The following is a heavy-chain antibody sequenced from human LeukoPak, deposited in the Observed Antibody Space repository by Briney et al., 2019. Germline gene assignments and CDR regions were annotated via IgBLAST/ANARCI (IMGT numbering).Heavy chain of an antibody. J-gene: IGHJ4*02. CDR2: ISGSGDDT. CDR3: AKDLGIGVTIVDY. D-gene: IGHD5-12*01. V-gene: IGHV3-23*01. Sequence: GGSLRLSCAASVYTFSSYAMSWVRHAPGGGLEWVSAISGSGDDTYYADSVKGRFTISRDNSKSTLYLQMNSLTAEDTAVYYCAKDLGIGVTIVDYWGQGTLVTVSS. CDR1: VYTFSSYA.